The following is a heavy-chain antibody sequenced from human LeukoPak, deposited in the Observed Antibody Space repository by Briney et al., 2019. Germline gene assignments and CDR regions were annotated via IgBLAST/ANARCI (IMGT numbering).Heavy chain of an antibody. V-gene: IGHV3-21*01. D-gene: IGHD6-13*01. CDR3: ARGRPLAAADGGQPPDY. Sequence: PGGSLRLSCAASGFTFSSYSMNWVRQAPGKGLEWVSSISSSSSYIYYADSVKGRFTISRDNAKNSLYLQMNSLRAEDTAAYYCARGRPLAAADGGQPPDYWGQGTLVTVSS. CDR2: ISSSSSYI. J-gene: IGHJ4*02. CDR1: GFTFSSYS.